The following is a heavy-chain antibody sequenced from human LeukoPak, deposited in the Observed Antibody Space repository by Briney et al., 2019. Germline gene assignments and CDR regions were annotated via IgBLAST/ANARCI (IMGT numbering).Heavy chain of an antibody. CDR2: INPSGGST. CDR3: ARDYYGSGSYRSLNP. Sequence: ASVKVSFKASGYTFTSYYMHWVRQAPGQGLEWMGIINPSGGSTSYAQKFQGRVTMTRDTSTSTVYMELSSLRSEDTAVYYCARDYYGSGSYRSLNPWGQGTLVTVSS. V-gene: IGHV1-46*01. J-gene: IGHJ5*02. D-gene: IGHD3-10*01. CDR1: GYTFTSYY.